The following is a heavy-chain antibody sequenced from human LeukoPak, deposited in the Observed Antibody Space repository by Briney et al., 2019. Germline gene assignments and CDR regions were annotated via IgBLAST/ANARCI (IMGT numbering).Heavy chain of an antibody. Sequence: DSVKGRFTISRDNSKNTLYLQMNSLRAEDTAVYYCARDSRAAKLPNDAFDIWGQGTMVTVSS. CDR3: ARDSRAAKLPNDAFDI. J-gene: IGHJ3*02. V-gene: IGHV3-30*07. D-gene: IGHD6-25*01.